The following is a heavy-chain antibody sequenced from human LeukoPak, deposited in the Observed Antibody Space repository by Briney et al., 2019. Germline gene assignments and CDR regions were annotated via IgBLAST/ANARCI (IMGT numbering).Heavy chain of an antibody. Sequence: GGSLRLSCAASGFTFSSYAMSWVRQAPGKGREWVSAISGSGGSTYYADSVKGRFTISTDNSKNTLYLQMNSLRAEDTAVYYCAKGAYDFWSGAAGTHYYYYGMDVWGQGTTVTVSS. CDR3: AKGAYDFWSGAAGTHYYYYGMDV. CDR1: GFTFSSYA. V-gene: IGHV3-23*01. CDR2: ISGSGGST. D-gene: IGHD3-3*01. J-gene: IGHJ6*02.